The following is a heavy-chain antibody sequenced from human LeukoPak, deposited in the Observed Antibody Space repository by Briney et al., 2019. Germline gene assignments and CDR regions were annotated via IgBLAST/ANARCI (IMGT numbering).Heavy chain of an antibody. J-gene: IGHJ4*02. CDR2: FDPEDGET. D-gene: IGHD6-6*01. Sequence: ASVKVSCKVSGYTLTELSMHWVRQAPGKGLEWMGGFDPEDGETIYAQKFQGRVTMSEDTSTDTAYMELSSLRSEDTAVYYCVSSSSWYFDYWGQGTLVTVSS. CDR3: VSSSSWYFDY. V-gene: IGHV1-24*01. CDR1: GYTLTELS.